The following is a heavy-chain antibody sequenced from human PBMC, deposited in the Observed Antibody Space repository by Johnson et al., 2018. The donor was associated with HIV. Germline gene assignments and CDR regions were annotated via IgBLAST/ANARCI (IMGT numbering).Heavy chain of an antibody. D-gene: IGHD4-17*01. Sequence: VQLVESGGGVVQPGGSLRLSCAASGFTFSNYGMHWVRQAPGKGLEWVSYISSSGSTIYYADSVKGRFTISRDNAKNSLFLQMNSMRAEDTAVYYCARDSTPWGDDYVDYAFDIWGQGTVVTVSS. CDR2: ISSSGSTI. J-gene: IGHJ3*02. CDR3: ARDSTPWGDDYVDYAFDI. CDR1: GFTFSNYG. V-gene: IGHV3-48*04.